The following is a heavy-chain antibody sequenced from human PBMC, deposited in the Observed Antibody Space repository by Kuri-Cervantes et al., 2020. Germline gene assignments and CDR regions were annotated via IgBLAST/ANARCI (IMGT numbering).Heavy chain of an antibody. V-gene: IGHV3-9*01. D-gene: IGHD5-18*01. J-gene: IGHJ5*02. CDR2: ISWNSGSI. CDR1: GFTFDDYA. Sequence: SLKISCAASGFTFDDYAMHWVRQAPGKGLEWVSGISWNSGSIGYADSVKGRFTISRDNAKNSLYLQMNSLRAEDTALYYCAKALGYSYGYDWFDPWGQGTLVTVSS. CDR3: AKALGYSYGYDWFDP.